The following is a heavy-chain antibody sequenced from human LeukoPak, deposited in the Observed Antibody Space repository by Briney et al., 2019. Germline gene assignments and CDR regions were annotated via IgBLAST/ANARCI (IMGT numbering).Heavy chain of an antibody. V-gene: IGHV3-23*01. J-gene: IGHJ4*02. Sequence: SGGSLRLACAASGFTFSSYAMSWVRQAPGKGLEWVSAISGSGGSTYYADSVKGRFTISRDNAKNSLYLQMNSLRAEDTAVYYCARVRYDFWSGYSSYYFDYWGQGTLVTVSS. CDR2: ISGSGGST. D-gene: IGHD3-3*01. CDR1: GFTFSSYA. CDR3: ARVRYDFWSGYSSYYFDY.